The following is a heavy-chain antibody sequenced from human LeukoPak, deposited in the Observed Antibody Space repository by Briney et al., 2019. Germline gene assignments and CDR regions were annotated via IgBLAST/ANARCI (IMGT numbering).Heavy chain of an antibody. V-gene: IGHV3-30*02. Sequence: PGGSLRLSCAASGFSFGSYGMHWVRQAPGKGLEWVAFKRYGGSHQFYADSVRGRFTISRDNPKHTLYLQMNSLRGEDTAVYFCARDSGTWFYLQDWGQGTLVTVSS. CDR1: GFSFGSYG. CDR2: KRYGGSHQ. CDR3: ARDSGTWFYLQD. D-gene: IGHD2/OR15-2a*01. J-gene: IGHJ1*01.